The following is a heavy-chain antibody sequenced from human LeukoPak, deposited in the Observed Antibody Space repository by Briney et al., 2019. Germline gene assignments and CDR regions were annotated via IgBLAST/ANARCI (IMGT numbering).Heavy chain of an antibody. CDR3: ARDLYGDSNQ. J-gene: IGHJ4*02. D-gene: IGHD4-17*01. Sequence: GGSLRLSCAASGFTVGSNYMSWVRQAPGKGLEWVSVIYSGGRTCYADSVKGRFTISRDNSKNTLYLQMNSLRAEDTAVYYCARDLYGDSNQWGQGTLVTVST. CDR1: GFTVGSNY. CDR2: IYSGGRT. V-gene: IGHV3-53*01.